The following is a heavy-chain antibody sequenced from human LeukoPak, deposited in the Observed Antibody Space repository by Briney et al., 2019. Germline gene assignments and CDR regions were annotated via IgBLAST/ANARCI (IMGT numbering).Heavy chain of an antibody. CDR2: INHSGST. CDR3: ASGVDQPLLDY. J-gene: IGHJ4*02. V-gene: IGHV4-34*01. CDR1: GGSFSGYY. Sequence: ETLSLTCAVYGGSFSGYYWSWLRQPPGKGLEWIGEINHSGSTNYNPSLKSRVTISVDTSKNQFSLKLSSVTAADTAVYYCASGVDQPLLDYWGQGTLVTVSS.